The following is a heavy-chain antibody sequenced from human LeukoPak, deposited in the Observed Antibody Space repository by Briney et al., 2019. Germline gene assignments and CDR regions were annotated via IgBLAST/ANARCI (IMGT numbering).Heavy chain of an antibody. CDR3: ARGPTGGWYFAPRYNWFDP. Sequence: GASVKVSCKASGYTFTSYDINWVRQAAGQGREWMGWMNPNSGNTGYAQKFQGRVTMTRNTSISTAYMELSSLRSEDTAVYYCARGPTGGWYFAPRYNWFDPWGQGTLVTVSS. CDR1: GYTFTSYD. V-gene: IGHV1-8*01. D-gene: IGHD6-19*01. CDR2: MNPNSGNT. J-gene: IGHJ5*02.